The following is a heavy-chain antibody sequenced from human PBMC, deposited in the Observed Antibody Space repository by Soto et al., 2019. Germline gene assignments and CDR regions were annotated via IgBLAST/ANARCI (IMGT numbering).Heavy chain of an antibody. J-gene: IGHJ4*02. CDR1: GFTFSSCA. V-gene: IGHV3-30-3*01. CDR2: IIYDGSDE. CDR3: AAELGNSGYDGHDY. D-gene: IGHD5-12*01. Sequence: QVQLVESGGGVVQPGRSLRLSCAASGFTFSSCARHWVRQAPGKGLEWVAVIIYDGSDEYYADSVQGRFTISRDNSKNTLYLQMNSLRPEDTAVYYCAAELGNSGYDGHDYWGQGTLVTVSS.